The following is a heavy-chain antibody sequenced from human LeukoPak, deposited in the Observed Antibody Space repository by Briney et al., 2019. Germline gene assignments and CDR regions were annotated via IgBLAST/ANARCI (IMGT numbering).Heavy chain of an antibody. CDR2: IYYTGST. Sequence: SQTLCLTCTVSGGSISSGGYYWSWIRQHPEKGLEWIGYIYYTGSTYYNPSLKSRVTISVDTSKNQFSLKLSSVTAADTAVYYCASYYIGGVTAKGPSYYFDYWGQGTLATVSS. CDR1: GGSISSGGYY. D-gene: IGHD2-21*02. V-gene: IGHV4-31*03. CDR3: ASYYIGGVTAKGPSYYFDY. J-gene: IGHJ4*02.